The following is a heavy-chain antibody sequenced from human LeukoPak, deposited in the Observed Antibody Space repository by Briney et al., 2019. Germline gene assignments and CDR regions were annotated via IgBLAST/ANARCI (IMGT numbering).Heavy chain of an antibody. CDR1: GGSISSYY. J-gene: IGHJ5*02. Sequence: SETLSLTCTVSGGSISSYYWSWIRQPAGKGLEGIGRIYTSGSTNYNPSLTSRVTMSVDTSKNQFSLKLSSVTAADTAVYYCARDGWFGDGYNWFDPWGQGTLVTVSS. V-gene: IGHV4-4*07. CDR3: ARDGWFGDGYNWFDP. D-gene: IGHD3-10*01. CDR2: IYTSGST.